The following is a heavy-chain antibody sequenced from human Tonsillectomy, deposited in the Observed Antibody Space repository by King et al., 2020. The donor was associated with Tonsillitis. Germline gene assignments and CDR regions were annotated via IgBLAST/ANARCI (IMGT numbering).Heavy chain of an antibody. D-gene: IGHD1-26*01. Sequence: VQLQESGPGLVKPSGTLSLTCAVSGGSISSSNWWRWVRQPPGEVLEWIGGIYQSGSANYNPPLNSRVTISVDKSKNQFSLNLSSVTAADTAVYYCARESRGGATDYWGQGTLVTVSS. CDR3: ARESRGGATDY. CDR2: IYQSGSA. V-gene: IGHV4-4*02. J-gene: IGHJ4*02. CDR1: GGSISSSNW.